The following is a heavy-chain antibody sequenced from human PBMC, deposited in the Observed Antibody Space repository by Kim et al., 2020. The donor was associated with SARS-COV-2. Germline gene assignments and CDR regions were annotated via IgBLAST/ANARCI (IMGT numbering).Heavy chain of an antibody. CDR2: IYYSGST. CDR3: ARGYAEGFWSGYYKYYYYGMDV. V-gene: IGHV4-59*13. Sequence: SETLSLTCTVSGGSISSYYWSWIRQPPGKGLEWIGYIYYSGSTNYNPSPKSRVTISVDTSKNQFSLKLSSVTAADTAVYYCARGYAEGFWSGYYKYYYYGMDVWGQGTTVTVSS. CDR1: GGSISSYY. J-gene: IGHJ6*02. D-gene: IGHD3-3*01.